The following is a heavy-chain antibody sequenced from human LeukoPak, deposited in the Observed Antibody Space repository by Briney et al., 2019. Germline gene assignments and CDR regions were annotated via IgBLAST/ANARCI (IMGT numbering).Heavy chain of an antibody. J-gene: IGHJ5*02. V-gene: IGHV1-2*02. Sequence: ASVKVSCKASGYTFTGYYMHWVRQAPGQGLEWMGWINPNSGGTNYAQKLQGRVTMTTDTSTSTAYMELRSLRSDDTAVYYCAREAAAASDWFDHWGQGTLVTVSS. CDR3: AREAAAASDWFDH. CDR1: GYTFTGYY. D-gene: IGHD6-13*01. CDR2: INPNSGGT.